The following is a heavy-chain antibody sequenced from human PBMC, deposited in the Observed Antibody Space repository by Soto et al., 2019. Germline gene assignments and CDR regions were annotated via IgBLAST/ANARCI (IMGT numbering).Heavy chain of an antibody. CDR1: GFTFSSYW. Sequence: EVQLVESGGGFVQPGGSLRLSCAASGFTFSSYWMNWVRQAPGKGLEWVANIKQDGSEKRYVDSVKGRFTISRDNAENSLYLQMNSLRAEDTAVYFCARVRQQLEREHALDIWGQGTMVTVSS. CDR3: ARVRQQLEREHALDI. J-gene: IGHJ3*02. CDR2: IKQDGSEK. V-gene: IGHV3-7*01. D-gene: IGHD6-13*01.